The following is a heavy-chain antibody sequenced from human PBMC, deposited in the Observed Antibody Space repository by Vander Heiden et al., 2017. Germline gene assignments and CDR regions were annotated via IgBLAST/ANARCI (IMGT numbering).Heavy chain of an antibody. D-gene: IGHD6-13*01. CDR3: ASIAAAGTRSGFDY. CDR1: GFPFSSYA. J-gene: IGHJ4*02. V-gene: IGHV3-30-3*01. Sequence: QVQLVESGGGVVQPGRSLRLSCAASGFPFSSYAMHWVRQAPGKGLEWVAVISYDGSNKYYADSVKGRFTISRDNSKNTLYLQMKSMRAEDTAVYYCASIAAAGTRSGFDYWGQGPLVTVSS. CDR2: ISYDGSNK.